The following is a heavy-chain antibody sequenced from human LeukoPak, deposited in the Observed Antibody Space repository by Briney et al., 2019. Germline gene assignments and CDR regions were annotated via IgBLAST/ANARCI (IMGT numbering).Heavy chain of an antibody. CDR3: ARAPSYYYDSSGYYDY. CDR2: ISYDGSNK. J-gene: IGHJ4*02. Sequence: GGSLRLSCAASGFTFSSYGMHWVRQAPGKGLEWVAVISYDGSNKYYVDSVKGRFTISRDNSKNTLYLQMNSLRAEDTAVYYCARAPSYYYDSSGYYDYWGQGTLVTVSS. V-gene: IGHV3-30*03. D-gene: IGHD3-22*01. CDR1: GFTFSSYG.